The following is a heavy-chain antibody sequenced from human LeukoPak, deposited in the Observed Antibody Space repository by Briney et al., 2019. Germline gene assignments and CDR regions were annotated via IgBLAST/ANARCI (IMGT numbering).Heavy chain of an antibody. CDR3: ARAEMYSSSWYY. V-gene: IGHV3-21*01. CDR1: GFTFSSYS. J-gene: IGHJ4*02. Sequence: PGGSLRLSCAAYGFTFSSYSMNLVRQAPGKGLEWVSSISSSSSYIYYADSVKGRFTISRDNAKNSLYLQMNSLRAEDTAVYYCARAEMYSSSWYYWGQGTLVTVSS. CDR2: ISSSSSYI. D-gene: IGHD6-13*01.